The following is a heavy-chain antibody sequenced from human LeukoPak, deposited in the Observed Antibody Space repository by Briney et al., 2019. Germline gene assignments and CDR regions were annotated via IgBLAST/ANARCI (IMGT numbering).Heavy chain of an antibody. Sequence: SVKVSCKASGGTFNSYAISWVRQVPGQELEWMGGIIPIFGTANYAQKFQGRVTITTDESTSTAYMELSSLRSEDTAVYYCARAGRGGSTNWFDPWGQGTLVTVSS. CDR2: IIPIFGTA. CDR1: GGTFNSYA. CDR3: ARAGRGGSTNWFDP. J-gene: IGHJ5*02. D-gene: IGHD2-15*01. V-gene: IGHV1-69*05.